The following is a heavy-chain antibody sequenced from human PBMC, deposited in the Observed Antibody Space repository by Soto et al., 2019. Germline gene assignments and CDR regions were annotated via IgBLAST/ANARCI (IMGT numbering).Heavy chain of an antibody. Sequence: SVKVSCKASGGTFSSYAISWVRQAPGQGLEWMGGIIPIFGTANYAQKFQGRVTITADESTSTAYMELSSLRSEDTAVYYCARDSRYSSSWYDYYGMDVWGQGTTVTVSS. CDR2: IIPIFGTA. CDR3: ARDSRYSSSWYDYYGMDV. CDR1: GGTFSSYA. J-gene: IGHJ6*02. V-gene: IGHV1-69*13. D-gene: IGHD6-13*01.